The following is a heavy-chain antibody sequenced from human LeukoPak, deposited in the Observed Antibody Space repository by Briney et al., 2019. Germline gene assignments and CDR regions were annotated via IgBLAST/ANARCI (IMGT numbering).Heavy chain of an antibody. CDR1: GGSISGSSYY. CDR2: INHSGST. J-gene: IGHJ4*02. D-gene: IGHD3-16*02. V-gene: IGHV4-39*07. CDR3: EGAYDYVWGSYRAFVY. Sequence: SETLSLTCTVSGGSISGSSYYWGWIRQPPGKGLEWIGEINHSGSTNYNPSLKSRVTISVDTSKNQFSLKLSSVTAADTAVYYCEGAYDYVWGSYRAFVYWGQGTLVTVSS.